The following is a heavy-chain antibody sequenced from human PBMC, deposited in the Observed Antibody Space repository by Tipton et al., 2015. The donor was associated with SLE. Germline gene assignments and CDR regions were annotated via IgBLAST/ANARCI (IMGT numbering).Heavy chain of an antibody. D-gene: IGHD2-15*01. V-gene: IGHV3-23*01. J-gene: IGHJ3*02. CDR3: ARGDIVVVVAATPAFDI. CDR1: GFTFGDYA. Sequence: SLRLSCAASGFTFGDYAMTWVRQAPGRGLEWVSTISGGGDGTTYGTTYADSVKGRFTISRDSSKSTLYLQMNSLRAEDTAMYYCARGDIVVVVAATPAFDIWGQGTMVTVSS. CDR2: ISGGGDGT.